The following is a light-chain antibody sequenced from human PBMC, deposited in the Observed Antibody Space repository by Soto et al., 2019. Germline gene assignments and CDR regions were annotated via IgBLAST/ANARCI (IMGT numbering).Light chain of an antibody. J-gene: IGKJ1*01. CDR1: QTISSW. CDR2: KAS. CDR3: QHYNSYSEA. Sequence: IQMTQSPSTLSGSVGDRVTLTCRASQTISSWLAWYQQKPGKAPKLLIYKASTLKSGVPSRFSGSGSGTEFTLTISSLQPDDFATYYCQHYNSYSEAFGQGTKVDI. V-gene: IGKV1-5*03.